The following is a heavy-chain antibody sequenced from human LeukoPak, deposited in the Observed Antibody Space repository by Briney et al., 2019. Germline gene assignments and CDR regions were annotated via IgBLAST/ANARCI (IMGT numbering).Heavy chain of an antibody. CDR3: ARDLLDQQLVQGGVFDY. D-gene: IGHD6-13*01. Sequence: PGGSLRLSCAASGFIFSSYAIHWVRQAPGKGLEWVAVISYDGSNKYYADSVKGRFTISRDNSKNTLYLQMNSLRAEDTAVYYCARDLLDQQLVQGGVFDYWGQGTLVTVSS. CDR1: GFIFSSYA. V-gene: IGHV3-30-3*01. J-gene: IGHJ4*02. CDR2: ISYDGSNK.